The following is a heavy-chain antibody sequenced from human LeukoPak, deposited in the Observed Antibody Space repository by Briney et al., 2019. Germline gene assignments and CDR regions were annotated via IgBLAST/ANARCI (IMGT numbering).Heavy chain of an antibody. V-gene: IGHV4-34*01. CDR1: GGSFSGYY. J-gene: IGHJ5*02. CDR3: ARGRFLRPVPAAYFLWFDP. Sequence: PSETLSLTCAVYGGSFSGYYWSWIRQPPGKGLEWIGEINHSGSTNYNPSLKSRVTISVDTSKNQFSLKLSSVTAADTAVYYCARGRFLRPVPAAYFLWFDPWGQGTLVTVSS. D-gene: IGHD2-2*01. CDR2: INHSGST.